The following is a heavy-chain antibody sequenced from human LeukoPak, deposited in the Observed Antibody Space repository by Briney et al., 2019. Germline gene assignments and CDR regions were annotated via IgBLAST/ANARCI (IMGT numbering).Heavy chain of an antibody. Sequence: GSLRLSCAASGFTVSSKYMSWVRQAPGKGLEWVSIIYSDGTSYYADFVKGRFTISRDNSRNTLYLQMNSLRPEDTAVYYCATPRGIWGVSLDHWGQGTLVTVSS. D-gene: IGHD3-10*01. CDR2: IYSDGTS. J-gene: IGHJ4*02. CDR3: ATPRGIWGVSLDH. V-gene: IGHV3-53*01. CDR1: GFTVSSKY.